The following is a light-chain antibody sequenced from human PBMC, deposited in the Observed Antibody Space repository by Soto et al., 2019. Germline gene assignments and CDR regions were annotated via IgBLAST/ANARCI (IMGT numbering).Light chain of an antibody. Sequence: QAVVTQEPSLTVSPGGTVTVTCGSSTGAVTSGHYPYWFQQKPGQAPRTLIYDASNKHSWTPARFSGSLLGGQAALTLSGAQPEDEGDYYCSLSYGDTRVFGGGTKLTVL. CDR3: SLSYGDTRV. V-gene: IGLV7-46*01. CDR2: DAS. J-gene: IGLJ2*01. CDR1: TGAVTSGHY.